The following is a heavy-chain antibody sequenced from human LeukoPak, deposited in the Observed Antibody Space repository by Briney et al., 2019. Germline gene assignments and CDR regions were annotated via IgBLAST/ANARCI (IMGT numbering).Heavy chain of an antibody. D-gene: IGHD1/OR15-1a*01. V-gene: IGHV3-69-1*01. J-gene: IGHJ6*02. CDR1: GFTFSNYE. CDR3: ARAGANRYYYYALDV. Sequence: GGSLRLSCAASGFTFSNYEMNWVRQAPGRGLEWVSYIGSSSTIYYADSAKGRFTISRDNVNNLLYLQMNSLRAEDTAVYYCARAGANRYYYYALDVWGQGTTVTVSS. CDR2: IGSSSTI.